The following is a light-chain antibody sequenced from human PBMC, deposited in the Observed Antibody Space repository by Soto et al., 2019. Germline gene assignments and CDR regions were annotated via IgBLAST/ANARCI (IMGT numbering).Light chain of an antibody. J-gene: IGKJ3*01. CDR1: HSVSSSY. V-gene: IGKV3-20*01. Sequence: EIVLTQSPGTLSLSPGEGATLSCRTSHSVSSSYLAWYQQKPGQAPRLLIYGASSRATGIPDRFSGSRSGTDFTLTISRLEPEDFAVYYCQQYGGSPLVTFGPGTKVDIK. CDR3: QQYGGSPLVT. CDR2: GAS.